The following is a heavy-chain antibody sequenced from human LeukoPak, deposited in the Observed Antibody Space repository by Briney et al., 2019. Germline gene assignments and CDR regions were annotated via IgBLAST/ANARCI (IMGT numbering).Heavy chain of an antibody. V-gene: IGHV3-48*04. Sequence: GGFLRLSCAASGFTFSSYSMNWVRQAPGKGLEWVSYISSSSSTIYYADSVKGRFTISRDNAKNSLYLQMNSLRAEDTAVYYCASSGDIVGATYNWFDPWGQGTLVTVSS. CDR3: ASSGDIVGATYNWFDP. CDR1: GFTFSSYS. CDR2: ISSSSSTI. D-gene: IGHD1-26*01. J-gene: IGHJ5*02.